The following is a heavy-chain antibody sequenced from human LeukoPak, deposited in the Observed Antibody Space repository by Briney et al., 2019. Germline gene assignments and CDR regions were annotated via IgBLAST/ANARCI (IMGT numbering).Heavy chain of an antibody. D-gene: IGHD3-10*01. J-gene: IGHJ4*02. CDR3: ARGIFAGVRGVLGY. CDR2: ISHSGFT. CDR1: GGSFNTYF. Sequence: RASETLSLTCAVSGGSFNTYFWNWIRQSPGKGLEWIGEISHSGFTNYNLSLKTRVSMSIDTSKNQFYLNLTSVTAADTAVYYCARGIFAGVRGVLGYWGQGSLVTVSS. V-gene: IGHV4-34*01.